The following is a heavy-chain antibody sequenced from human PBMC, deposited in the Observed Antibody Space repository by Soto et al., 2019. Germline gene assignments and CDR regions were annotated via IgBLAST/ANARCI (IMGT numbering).Heavy chain of an antibody. V-gene: IGHV4-30-4*01. D-gene: IGHD6-13*01. Sequence: SETLSLTCTVSGGSISSGDYYWSWIRQPPGKGLEWIGYIYYSGSTYYNPSLKSRVTISVDTSKNQFSLKLSSVTAADTAVYYCARLKIAAVNNWFDPWGQGTLVTVSS. J-gene: IGHJ5*02. CDR3: ARLKIAAVNNWFDP. CDR2: IYYSGST. CDR1: GGSISSGDYY.